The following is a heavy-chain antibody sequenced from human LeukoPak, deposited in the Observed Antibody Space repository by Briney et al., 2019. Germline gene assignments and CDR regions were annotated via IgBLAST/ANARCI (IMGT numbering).Heavy chain of an antibody. V-gene: IGHV3-33*01. CDR3: ARDRGSREDGMDV. Sequence: GGSLRLSCAASGFAFSSYGMHWVRQAPGKGLEWVAVIWYDGNNKYYADFVKGRFTISRDNSKNTLYLQLNSLRAEDTAVYNCARDRGSREDGMDVWGQGTTVTVSS. J-gene: IGHJ6*02. CDR2: IWYDGNNK. D-gene: IGHD1-26*01. CDR1: GFAFSSYG.